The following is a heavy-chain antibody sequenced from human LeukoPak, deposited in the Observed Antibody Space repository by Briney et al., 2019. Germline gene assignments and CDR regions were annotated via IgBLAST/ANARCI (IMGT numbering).Heavy chain of an antibody. D-gene: IGHD3-10*01. Sequence: ASVKVSCKASGYTFTGYYMHWVRQAPGQGLEWMGWINSNSGGTNYAQKFQGRVTMTRDTSISTAYMELSRLRSDDTAVYYCARDRGSGSYYNPEQNWFDPWGQGTLVTVSS. V-gene: IGHV1-2*02. J-gene: IGHJ5*02. CDR3: ARDRGSGSYYNPEQNWFDP. CDR1: GYTFTGYY. CDR2: INSNSGGT.